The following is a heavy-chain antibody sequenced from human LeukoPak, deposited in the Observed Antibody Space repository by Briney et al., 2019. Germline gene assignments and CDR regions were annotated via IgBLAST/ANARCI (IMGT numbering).Heavy chain of an antibody. J-gene: IGHJ6*02. V-gene: IGHV4-59*01. CDR3: ARGRDTGYGYYGMDV. D-gene: IGHD5-18*01. CDR2: IYDSGTT. Sequence: PSETLSLSCTVSGGSISGYYMSWIRQSPEKGLEWIGYIYDSGTTNYNPSLKSRVLMSVDTSKTQVSLKVKSVTAADTAVYYCARGRDTGYGYYGMDVWGQGTTVTVSS. CDR1: GGSISGYY.